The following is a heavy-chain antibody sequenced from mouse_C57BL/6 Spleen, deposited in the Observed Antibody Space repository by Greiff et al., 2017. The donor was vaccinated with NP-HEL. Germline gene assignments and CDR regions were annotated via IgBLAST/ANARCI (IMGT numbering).Heavy chain of an antibody. CDR1: GFTFSDYG. Sequence: EVKLMESGGGLVKPGGSLKLSCAASGFTFSDYGMHWVRQAPEKGLEWVAYISSGSSTIYYADTVKGRFTISRDNAKNTLFLQMTSLRSEDTAMYYCARAYDYDEYFDVWGTGTTVTVSS. J-gene: IGHJ1*03. CDR3: ARAYDYDEYFDV. D-gene: IGHD2-4*01. CDR2: ISSGSSTI. V-gene: IGHV5-17*01.